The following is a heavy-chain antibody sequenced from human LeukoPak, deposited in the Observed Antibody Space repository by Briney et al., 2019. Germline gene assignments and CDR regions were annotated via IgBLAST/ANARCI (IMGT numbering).Heavy chain of an antibody. J-gene: IGHJ4*02. CDR3: AREVPENFNFDY. V-gene: IGHV1-46*01. CDR2: IKPSGGST. D-gene: IGHD2/OR15-2a*01. CDR1: GYTFTSYY. Sequence: GASVKVSCKASGYTFTSYYTHWVQQAPGQGLEWMGIIKPSGGSTLYAQKFQGRVTVTSDMSTSTVYVELSSLRSEDTAVYYCAREVPENFNFDYWGQGTLVTVSS.